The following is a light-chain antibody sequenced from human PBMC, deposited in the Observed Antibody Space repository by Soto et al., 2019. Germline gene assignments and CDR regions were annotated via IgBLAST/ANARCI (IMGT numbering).Light chain of an antibody. CDR3: LQRINLIT. V-gene: IGKV1-17*01. CDR2: GAS. J-gene: IGKJ5*01. CDR1: LNIGDS. Sequence: DILVTQSPSSLSASVGDRVTITCRASLNIGDSLSWFQQKAGKPPTQLIYGASALQSGVPVRFSGSASGTDFTLTISSLEPEDFAVYYCLQRINLITFGQGTRLEIK.